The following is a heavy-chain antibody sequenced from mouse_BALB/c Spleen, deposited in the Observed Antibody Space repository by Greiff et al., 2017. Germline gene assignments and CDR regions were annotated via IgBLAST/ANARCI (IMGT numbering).Heavy chain of an antibody. V-gene: IGHV5-6-5*01. CDR2: ISSGGST. CDR3: ERGVYDYDGGYAMDY. Sequence: EVKLMESGGGLVKPGGSLKLSCAASGFTFSSYAMSWVRQTPEKRLEWVASISSGGSTYYPDSVKGRFTISRDNARNILYLQMSSVRSEDTAMYYCERGVYDYDGGYAMDYWGQGTSVTVSS. J-gene: IGHJ4*01. D-gene: IGHD2-4*01. CDR1: GFTFSSYA.